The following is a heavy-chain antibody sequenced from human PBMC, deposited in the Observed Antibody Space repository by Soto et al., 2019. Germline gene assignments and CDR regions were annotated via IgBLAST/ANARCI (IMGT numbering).Heavy chain of an antibody. CDR3: AREGYCGSTSCLSPTSFFDS. D-gene: IGHD2-2*01. J-gene: IGHJ4*02. V-gene: IGHV3-48*03. CDR2: IGSGGSII. Sequence: EVQLVESGGGLVQPGGSLRLSCEASGFRFGTYEMNWVRQAPGKGLEWISYIGSGGSIIDYADSVKGRFTISRDNAKNAVYLQMNSLRAEDTALYYCAREGYCGSTSCLSPTSFFDSWGQGTLVTVSS. CDR1: GFRFGTYE.